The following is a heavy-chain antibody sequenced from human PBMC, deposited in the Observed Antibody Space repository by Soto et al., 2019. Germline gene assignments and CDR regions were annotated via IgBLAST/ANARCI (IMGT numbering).Heavy chain of an antibody. D-gene: IGHD1-26*01. J-gene: IGHJ4*02. V-gene: IGHV4-39*01. CDR3: AKPSGSYLYYFDY. CDR1: GGSISRSFYY. CDR2: IYYSGGT. Sequence: LSLTCTVSGGSISRSFYYWGWIRQPPGKGLEWIGSIYYSGGTYYNPSLKNRVTISVDTSKNQFSLKLSSVTAADTAVYYCAKPSGSYLYYFDYWGQGTLVTVSS.